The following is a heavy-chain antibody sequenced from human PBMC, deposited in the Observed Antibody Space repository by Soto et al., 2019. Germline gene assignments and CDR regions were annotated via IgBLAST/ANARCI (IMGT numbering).Heavy chain of an antibody. J-gene: IGHJ4*02. V-gene: IGHV4-30-4*01. CDR3: ARDSYDSSGSSGYSFDY. CDR2: IYYSGST. D-gene: IGHD3-22*01. CDR1: GGSISSGDYY. Sequence: QVQLQESGPGLVKPSQTLSLTCTVSGGSISSGDYYWNWIRQPPGKGLEWIGYIYYSGSTYYNPSLKSRVTISVDTSKNQFSLKLSSVTAAVTAVYYCARDSYDSSGSSGYSFDYWGQGTLVTVSS.